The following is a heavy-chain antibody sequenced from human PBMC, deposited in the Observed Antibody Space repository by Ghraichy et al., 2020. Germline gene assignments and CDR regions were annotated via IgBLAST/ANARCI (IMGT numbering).Heavy chain of an antibody. D-gene: IGHD2-2*01. CDR1: GFGFSNYA. V-gene: IGHV3-23*01. J-gene: IGHJ5*02. CDR3: AKDRDCNATACYVGGNWFDP. Sequence: GGSLRLSCVASGFGFSNYAMSWVRQAPGKGLEWVSAISSSGGNTYYADTVKGRFTISRDNSKNTLFLQVNGLRAEDTAIYYCAKDRDCNATACYVGGNWFDPGGQESLVTVCS. CDR2: ISSSGGNT.